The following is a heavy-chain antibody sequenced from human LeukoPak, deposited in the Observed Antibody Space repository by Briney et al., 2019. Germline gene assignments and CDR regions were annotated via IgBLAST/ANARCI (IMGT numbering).Heavy chain of an antibody. CDR2: IGISSGNT. CDR1: GFNFIDYS. Sequence: GGSLRLSCAASGFNFIDYSMNWVRQAPGKGLEWISYIGISSGNTKYADSVKGRFTISRDKARNSLYLQMNSLRVEDTAVYYCARDHRYAFDNWGHGTLVTASS. J-gene: IGHJ4*01. CDR3: ARDHRYAFDN. V-gene: IGHV3-48*01. D-gene: IGHD5-12*01.